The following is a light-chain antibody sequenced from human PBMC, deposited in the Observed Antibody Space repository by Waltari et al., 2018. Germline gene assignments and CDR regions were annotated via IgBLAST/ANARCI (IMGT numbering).Light chain of an antibody. CDR3: QQYNYWPIS. CDR2: DAS. J-gene: IGKJ5*01. Sequence: LVMTQSPSTLSVSPGESVTLSCRAGRSVNINEAWYQQKPGQAPRLLIHDASSEATGVPARFRAGGSGTDFTLTISSLQSEDSAVYYCQQYNYWPISFGQGTRLEIK. V-gene: IGKV3-15*01. CDR1: RSVNIN.